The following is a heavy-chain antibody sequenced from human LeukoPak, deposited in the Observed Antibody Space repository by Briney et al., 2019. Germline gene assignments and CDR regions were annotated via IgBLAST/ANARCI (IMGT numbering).Heavy chain of an antibody. Sequence: GGSLRLSCAASGFTFSSYAMSWVRQAPGKGLEWVSAISGSGGSTYYADSVKGRFTISRDNSKNTLYLQMNSLRAEDTAVYYCTRVLLWFGGENFDYWGQGTLVTVSS. D-gene: IGHD3-10*01. CDR1: GFTFSSYA. CDR2: ISGSGGST. J-gene: IGHJ4*02. CDR3: TRVLLWFGGENFDY. V-gene: IGHV3-23*01.